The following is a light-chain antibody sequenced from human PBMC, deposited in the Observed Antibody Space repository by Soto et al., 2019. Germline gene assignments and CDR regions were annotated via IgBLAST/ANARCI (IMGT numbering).Light chain of an antibody. J-gene: IGKJ2*01. CDR2: GAS. CDR3: HQYDGAPHT. Sequence: ETVLTQAAGRLSSSPGERGTLSCRASQSVRNKYLAWYQKKPGKAPRLLTFGASIMATGIPDRFSGSESGTDFTLTITSLEPDDFAAFYCHQYDGAPHTFGQGPNVDTK. V-gene: IGKV3-20*01. CDR1: QSVRNKY.